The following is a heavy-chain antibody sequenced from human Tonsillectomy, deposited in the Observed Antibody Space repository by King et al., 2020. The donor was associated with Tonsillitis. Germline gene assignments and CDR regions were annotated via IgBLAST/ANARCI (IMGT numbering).Heavy chain of an antibody. Sequence: VQLVESGGGLVQPGGSLRLSCAASGFTFSSYALSWVRQAPGKGLEWVSIIYSGGTSKYYANSVKGRFTISRDNSQNTLYMQMNSLRAEDTAVYYCAKDQRGIGATEDAFDIWGQGTMVTVSS. CDR1: GFTFSSYA. CDR2: IYSGGTSK. V-gene: IGHV3-23*03. J-gene: IGHJ3*02. CDR3: AKDQRGIGATEDAFDI. D-gene: IGHD6-13*01.